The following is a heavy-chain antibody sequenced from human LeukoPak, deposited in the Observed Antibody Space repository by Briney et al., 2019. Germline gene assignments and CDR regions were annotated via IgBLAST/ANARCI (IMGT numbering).Heavy chain of an antibody. J-gene: IGHJ2*01. Sequence: GASVKVSCKASGYTFTSYDISWVRQAAGQGLEWMGWMYPNSGNTGYAQKFEGRVTMTRNTSISTAYMELSSLSSKDTAVYYCARGGSYTNYFYFDLWGRGTLVTVSS. CDR2: MYPNSGNT. D-gene: IGHD1-26*01. V-gene: IGHV1-8*01. CDR1: GYTFTSYD. CDR3: ARGGSYTNYFYFDL.